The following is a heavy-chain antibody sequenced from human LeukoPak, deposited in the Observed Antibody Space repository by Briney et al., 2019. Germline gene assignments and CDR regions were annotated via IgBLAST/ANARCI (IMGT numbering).Heavy chain of an antibody. CDR1: GYTFTSYG. CDR3: AANGYSSSWYKGGWFDP. V-gene: IGHV1-18*01. Sequence: ASVKVSCKASGYTFTSYGISWVRQVPGQGLEWMGWISAYNGNTNYAQKLQGRVTMTTDTSTSTAYMELRSLRSDDTAVYYCAANGYSSSWYKGGWFDPWGQGTLVTVSS. CDR2: ISAYNGNT. D-gene: IGHD6-13*01. J-gene: IGHJ5*02.